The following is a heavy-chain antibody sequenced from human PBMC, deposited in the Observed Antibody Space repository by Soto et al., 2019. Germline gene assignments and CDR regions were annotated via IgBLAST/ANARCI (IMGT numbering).Heavy chain of an antibody. V-gene: IGHV3-66*01. CDR1: GFTVSGNDNY. Sequence: GGSLRLSCAASGFTVSGNDNYMSWVRQAPGKGLEWVSVIYTDDSTYYADSVKGRFTISRDNSKTTLYIQMNSLRVEDTAVYFCARAISEIYYSRRYGLDVWGQGTTVTVSS. CDR2: IYTDDST. J-gene: IGHJ6*02. CDR3: ARAISEIYYSRRYGLDV. D-gene: IGHD4-4*01.